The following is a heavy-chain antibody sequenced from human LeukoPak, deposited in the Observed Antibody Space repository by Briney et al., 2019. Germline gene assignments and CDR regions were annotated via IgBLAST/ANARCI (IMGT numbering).Heavy chain of an antibody. D-gene: IGHD4-17*01. CDR1: GGSISSSSSY. V-gene: IGHV4-39*01. CDR2: IYNSGST. J-gene: IGHJ4*02. CDR3: ASRSDYVRPFDY. Sequence: SETLSLTCTLSGGSISSSSSYWGWIRQPPGKGLEWIGTIYNSGSTYYNPSLESRVTISVDTSKNQFSLRLSSVTAADTAVYYCASRSDYVRPFDYWGQGTLVTVSS.